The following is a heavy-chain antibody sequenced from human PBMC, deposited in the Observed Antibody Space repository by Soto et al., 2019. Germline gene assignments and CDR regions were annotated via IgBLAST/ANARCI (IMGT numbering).Heavy chain of an antibody. D-gene: IGHD6-19*01. J-gene: IGHJ4*02. CDR3: AGVYGMGGSGWYWAKYYFDD. CDR1: GGSLRGYY. CDR2: INHSGST. Sequence: SETLSLTCAVYGGSLRGYYWSWIRQPPGMALEWIGEINHSGSTNYNPSLKSRVTMSVDTSKNQFSLKLSSVTAADTAVYYCAGVYGMGGSGWYWAKYYFDDWGQGTLVTVSS. V-gene: IGHV4-34*01.